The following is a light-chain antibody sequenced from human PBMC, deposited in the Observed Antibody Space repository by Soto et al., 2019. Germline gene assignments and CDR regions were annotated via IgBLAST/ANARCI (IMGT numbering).Light chain of an antibody. J-gene: IGKJ1*01. CDR3: QQYGSSRRT. Sequence: EIVLTQSPGTLSLSPGERATRSCRASQSVSSSYLAWYQQKPGQDPRLLIYGASSRATGIPDRFSGSGSGTDFTLTISRLEPEDFAVYYCQQYGSSRRTLGQGTKVDIK. V-gene: IGKV3-20*01. CDR1: QSVSSSY. CDR2: GAS.